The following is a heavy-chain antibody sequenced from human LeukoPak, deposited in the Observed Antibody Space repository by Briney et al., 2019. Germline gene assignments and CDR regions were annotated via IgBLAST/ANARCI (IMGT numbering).Heavy chain of an antibody. CDR2: IIPILGIA. CDR1: GGTFSSYT. J-gene: IGHJ3*02. D-gene: IGHD4-17*01. V-gene: IGHV1-69*04. CDR3: ARDSSDYGDPQDAFDI. Sequence: GASVKVSCKASGGTFSSYTISWVRQAPGQGLEWMGRIIPILGIANYAQKFQGRVTITADKSTSTAYMELSSLRSEDTAVNYCARDSSDYGDPQDAFDIWGQGTMVTVSS.